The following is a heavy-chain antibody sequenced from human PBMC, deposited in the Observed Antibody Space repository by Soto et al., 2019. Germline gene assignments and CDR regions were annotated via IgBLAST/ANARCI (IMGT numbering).Heavy chain of an antibody. J-gene: IGHJ6*02. CDR3: ARLGFNYDFLSGYYNVHHYYGIDV. CDR1: GYNFKNYW. D-gene: IGHD3-3*01. V-gene: IGHV5-51*01. CDR2: IYPGDSDT. Sequence: GESLKISCQASGYNFKNYWIGWVRQIPGEGLEWMGIIYPGDSDTRYSPSFQGQVTISADKSINSVYLQWSSLKASDTATYYCARLGFNYDFLSGYYNVHHYYGIDVWGQGTTVTVS.